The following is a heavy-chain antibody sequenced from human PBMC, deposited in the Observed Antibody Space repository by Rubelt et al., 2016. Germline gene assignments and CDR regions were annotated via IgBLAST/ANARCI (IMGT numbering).Heavy chain of an antibody. V-gene: IGHV3-23*04. J-gene: IGHJ4*02. D-gene: IGHD3-3*01. Sequence: EVQLVESGGGFVQPGGSMRLSCAASGFNFSVYSMNWVRQAPGKGLEWVSAISGSGGSTYYADSWKGRFTISRDNSKNTLYLQMNSLRAEDTAVYFCARETNWRAHDYWGQGTLVTVSS. CDR3: ARETNWRAHDY. CDR1: GFNFSVYS. CDR2: ISGSGGST.